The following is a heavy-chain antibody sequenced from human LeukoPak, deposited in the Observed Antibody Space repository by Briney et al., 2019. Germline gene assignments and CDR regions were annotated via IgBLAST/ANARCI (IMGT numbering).Heavy chain of an antibody. CDR2: IRYDGSNK. Sequence: GGSLRLSCAASGFTFSSYGMHWVRQAPGKGLEWVAFIRYDGSNKYYADSVKGRFTISRDNSKNTLYLQMNSLRAEDTAVYYCAKDDGRYFDWLNPFDYWGQGTLVTVSS. CDR3: AKDDGRYFDWLNPFDY. CDR1: GFTFSSYG. V-gene: IGHV3-30*02. D-gene: IGHD3-9*01. J-gene: IGHJ4*02.